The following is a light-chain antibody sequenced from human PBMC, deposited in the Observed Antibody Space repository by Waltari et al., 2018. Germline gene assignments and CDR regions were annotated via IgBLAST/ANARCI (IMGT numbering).Light chain of an antibody. CDR3: QQYYSSPFT. Sequence: DIVMTQSPDSLAVSLGERATTNCKSSQSVLYSSNNKNYLAWYQQKPGQPPKLLIYWASTRESGVPDRFSGSGSGTDFTLTINSLQAEDVAVYYCQQYYSSPFTFGQGTKLEIK. CDR1: QSVLYSSNNKNY. J-gene: IGKJ2*01. CDR2: WAS. V-gene: IGKV4-1*01.